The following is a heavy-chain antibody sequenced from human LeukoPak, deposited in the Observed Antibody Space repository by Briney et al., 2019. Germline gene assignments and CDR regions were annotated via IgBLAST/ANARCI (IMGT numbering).Heavy chain of an antibody. CDR1: GGSISSYY. D-gene: IGHD3-22*01. V-gene: IGHV4-59*08. CDR3: AGRQRGGYDSSGYYFYYYYYGMDV. J-gene: IGHJ6*02. CDR2: IYYSGST. Sequence: PSETLSLTCTVSGGSISSYYWSWIRQPPGKGLEWIGYIYYSGSTNYNPSLKSRVTISVDTSKNQFSLKLSSVTAADTAVYYCAGRQRGGYDSSGYYFYYYYYGMDVWGQGTTVTVSS.